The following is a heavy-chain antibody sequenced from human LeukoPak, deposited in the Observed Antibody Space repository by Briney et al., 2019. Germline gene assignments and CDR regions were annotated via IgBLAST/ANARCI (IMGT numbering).Heavy chain of an antibody. CDR1: GFTFSSYW. Sequence: GGSLRLSCAASGFTFSSYWMSWVRQAPGKGLEWVANIREDGIAKGHADSVKGRFTISRDNSKNTLYLQMNSLRAEDTAIYYCAKLPVSYSSGWSNFDYWGQGTLVTVSS. CDR2: IREDGIAK. D-gene: IGHD6-19*01. CDR3: AKLPVSYSSGWSNFDY. V-gene: IGHV3-7*03. J-gene: IGHJ4*02.